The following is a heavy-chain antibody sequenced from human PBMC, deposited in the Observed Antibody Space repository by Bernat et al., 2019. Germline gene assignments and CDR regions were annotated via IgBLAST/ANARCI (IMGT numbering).Heavy chain of an antibody. CDR2: IYYSGST. J-gene: IGHJ5*02. CDR3: ARVGGSYLFNWFDP. D-gene: IGHD1-26*01. CDR1: GGSISSSSYY. Sequence: QLQLQESGPGLVKPSETLSLTCTVSGGSISSSSYYWSWIRQPPGKGLEWIGYIYYSGSTNYNPSLKSRVTISVDTSKNQFSLKLSSVTAADTAVYYCARVGGSYLFNWFDPWGQGTLVTVSS. V-gene: IGHV4-61*01.